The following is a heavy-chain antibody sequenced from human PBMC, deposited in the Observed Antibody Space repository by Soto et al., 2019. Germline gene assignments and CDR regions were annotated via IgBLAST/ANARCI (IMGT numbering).Heavy chain of an antibody. V-gene: IGHV4-59*01. D-gene: IGHD2-15*01. CDR2: IYYSGST. CDR3: ARAWGYCSGGSCYPAGLWPDY. J-gene: IGHJ4*02. Sequence: SETLSLTCTVSGGSISSYYWSWIRQPPGKGLEWIGYIYYSGSTNYNPSLKSRVTISVDTSKNQFSLKLSSVTAADTAVYYCARAWGYCSGGSCYPAGLWPDYWGQGTLVTVS. CDR1: GGSISSYY.